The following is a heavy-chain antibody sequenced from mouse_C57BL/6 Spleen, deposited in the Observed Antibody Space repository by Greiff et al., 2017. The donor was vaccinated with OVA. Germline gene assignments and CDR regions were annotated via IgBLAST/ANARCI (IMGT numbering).Heavy chain of an antibody. J-gene: IGHJ1*03. CDR3: ARRGRIQNWYFDV. CDR2: IDPSDSYT. V-gene: IGHV1-59*01. Sequence: QVQLQQPGAELVRPGTSVKLSCKASGYTFTSYWMHWVKQRPGQGLEWIGVIDPSDSYTNYNQKFKGKATLTVDTSSSTAYMQLSSLTSEDSAVYYCARRGRIQNWYFDVWGTGTTVTVSS. CDR1: GYTFTSYW. D-gene: IGHD1-1*01.